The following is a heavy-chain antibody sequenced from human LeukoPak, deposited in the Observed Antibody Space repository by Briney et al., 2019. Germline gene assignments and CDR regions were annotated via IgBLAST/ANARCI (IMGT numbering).Heavy chain of an antibody. CDR3: ASLSLGGDRYFDY. J-gene: IGHJ4*02. Sequence: GGSLRLSCAASGFTFNIYEMNWVRQAPGKGLEWVSYISSSGSTIYYADSVKGRFTISRDNAKNSLYLQMNSLRAEDTAVYYCASLSLGGDRYFDYWGQGTLVTVSS. CDR2: ISSSGSTI. CDR1: GFTFNIYE. D-gene: IGHD2-21*02. V-gene: IGHV3-48*03.